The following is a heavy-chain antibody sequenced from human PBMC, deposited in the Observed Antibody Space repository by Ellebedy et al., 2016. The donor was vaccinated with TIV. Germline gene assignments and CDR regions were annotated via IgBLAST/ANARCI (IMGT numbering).Heavy chain of an antibody. V-gene: IGHV1-8*01. CDR3: ARARRTLLWADN. J-gene: IGHJ4*02. Sequence: AASVKVSCKTSGYTFGSFDIIWVRQATGQGLEWMGWMNPNSANTGLAEKFRYRVTLTGDTSTDTAYMELNGLRSEDTAVYYCARARRTLLWADNWGQGTLLTASS. D-gene: IGHD2/OR15-2a*01. CDR2: MNPNSANT. CDR1: GYTFGSFD.